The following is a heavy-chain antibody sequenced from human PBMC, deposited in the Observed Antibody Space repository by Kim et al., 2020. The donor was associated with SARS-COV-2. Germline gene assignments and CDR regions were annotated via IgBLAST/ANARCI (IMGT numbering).Heavy chain of an antibody. D-gene: IGHD6-13*01. V-gene: IGHV1-2*06. Sequence: ASVKVSCKASGYTFTGYYMHWVRQAPGQGLECMGRINPNSGGTNYAQKFQGRVTMTRDTSISTAYMELSRLRSDDTAVYYCAREPIATTGSGMDVWGQGTTVTVSS. J-gene: IGHJ6*02. CDR3: AREPIATTGSGMDV. CDR2: INPNSGGT. CDR1: GYTFTGYY.